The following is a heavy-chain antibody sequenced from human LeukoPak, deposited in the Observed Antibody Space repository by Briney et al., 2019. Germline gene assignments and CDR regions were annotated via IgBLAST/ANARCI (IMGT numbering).Heavy chain of an antibody. J-gene: IGHJ4*02. CDR3: AHHWDDSSGYYGPFDY. CDR2: ISSSSSYI. D-gene: IGHD3-22*01. V-gene: IGHV3-21*04. Sequence: GGSLRLSCAASGFTVRNNYMSWVRQAPGKGLEWVSSISSSSSYIYYADSVKGRFTISRDNSKNTLYLQMNSLRAEDTAVYYCAHHWDDSSGYYGPFDYWGQGALVTVSS. CDR1: GFTVRNNY.